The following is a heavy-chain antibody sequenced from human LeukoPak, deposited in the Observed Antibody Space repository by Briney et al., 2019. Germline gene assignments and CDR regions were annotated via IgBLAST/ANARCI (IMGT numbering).Heavy chain of an antibody. CDR1: GGSISSYY. CDR2: INYSGST. CDR3: ARVGRRDGYNYDVRAFDI. V-gene: IGHV4-59*01. Sequence: SETLSLSCAVSGGSISSYYWSWVRQAPVKGLEWIGYINYSGSTNYNPSLKSRVTISVDTSKNQFTLKLSSVTAADTAVYYCARVGRRDGYNYDVRAFDIWGQGTMVTVSS. J-gene: IGHJ3*02. D-gene: IGHD5-24*01.